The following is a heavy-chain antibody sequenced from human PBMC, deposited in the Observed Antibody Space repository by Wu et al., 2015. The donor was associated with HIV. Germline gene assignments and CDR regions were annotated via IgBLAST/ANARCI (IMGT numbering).Heavy chain of an antibody. V-gene: IGHV4-34*01. CDR2: INHSGST. Sequence: QVQLQQWGAGLLKPSETLSLTCAVYGGSFSGYYWSWIRQPPGKGLEWIGEINHSGSTNYNPSLKSRVTISVDTSKNQFSLKLSSVTAADTAVYYCARGHEMATIDYWGQGTLVTVSS. CDR3: ARGHEMATIDY. CDR1: GGSFSGYY. J-gene: IGHJ4*02. D-gene: IGHD5-24*01.